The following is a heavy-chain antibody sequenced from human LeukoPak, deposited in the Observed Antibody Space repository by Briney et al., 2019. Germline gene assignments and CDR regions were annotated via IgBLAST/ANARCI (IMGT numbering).Heavy chain of an antibody. J-gene: IGHJ4*02. CDR3: ASLSSYGSGSYFYIPTSYDY. Sequence: KTSETLSLTCTVSGGSISSSSYYWGWIRQPPGKGLEWIGSIYYSGSTYYNPSLKGRVTISVDTSKNQFSLKLSSVTAADTAVYYCASLSSYGSGSYFYIPTSYDYWGQGTLVTVSS. CDR2: IYYSGST. D-gene: IGHD3-10*01. CDR1: GGSISSSSYY. V-gene: IGHV4-39*01.